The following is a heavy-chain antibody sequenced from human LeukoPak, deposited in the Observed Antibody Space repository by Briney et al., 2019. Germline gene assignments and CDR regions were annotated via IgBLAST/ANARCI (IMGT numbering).Heavy chain of an antibody. J-gene: IGHJ3*02. Sequence: PSETLSLTCTVSGGSVSSGTYYWSWIRQPPGKGLEWIGYIYYSGSTNYNPSLKSRVTVSVDTSKNQCSLKLSSVTTADTAVYYCTRSTNLEAFDIWGRGTMVTVSS. D-gene: IGHD2-8*01. CDR2: IYYSGST. CDR1: GGSVSSGTYY. V-gene: IGHV4-61*01. CDR3: TRSTNLEAFDI.